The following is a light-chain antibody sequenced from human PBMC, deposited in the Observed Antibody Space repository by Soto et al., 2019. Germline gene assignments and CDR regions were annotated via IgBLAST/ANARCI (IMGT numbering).Light chain of an antibody. V-gene: IGLV2-8*01. Sequence: ALTQHPSASGSPGQSVTISCTGTRNDIGAYEFVSWYQHHPGKAPKLIIYEVVQRPSGVPDRFSGSKSGNTASLTVSGLQAADEADYYCKSYAGSNTYVFGTGTKV. CDR1: RNDIGAYEF. CDR2: EVV. J-gene: IGLJ1*01. CDR3: KSYAGSNTYV.